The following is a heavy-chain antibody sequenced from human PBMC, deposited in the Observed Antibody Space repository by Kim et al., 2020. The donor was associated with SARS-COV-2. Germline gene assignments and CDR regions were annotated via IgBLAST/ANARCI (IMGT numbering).Heavy chain of an antibody. D-gene: IGHD3-16*01. V-gene: IGHV4-34*01. CDR1: GGSFSGYY. CDR3: ARGYLGGNYYDGMDV. CDR2: INNSGST. Sequence: SETLSLTCAVYGGSFSGYYWSWIRQPPGKGLEWIGEINNSGSTNYHPSLKSRVTISVDKSKNQFSLKLSSVTAADTAVYYCARGYLGGNYYDGMDVWGQGTPVTVSS. J-gene: IGHJ6*02.